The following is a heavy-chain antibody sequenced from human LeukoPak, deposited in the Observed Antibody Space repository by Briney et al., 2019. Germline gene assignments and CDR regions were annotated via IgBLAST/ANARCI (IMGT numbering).Heavy chain of an antibody. CDR3: ARARLLWFGELFRYYFDY. J-gene: IGHJ4*02. CDR2: INPNSGGT. V-gene: IGHV1-2*02. Sequence: EASVKVSCTASGYTFTGYYMHWVRQAPGQGLEWMGWINPNSGGTNYAQKFQGRVTMTRDTSISTAYMELSRLRSDDTAVYYCARARLLWFGELFRYYFDYWGQGTLVTVSS. D-gene: IGHD3-10*01. CDR1: GYTFTGYY.